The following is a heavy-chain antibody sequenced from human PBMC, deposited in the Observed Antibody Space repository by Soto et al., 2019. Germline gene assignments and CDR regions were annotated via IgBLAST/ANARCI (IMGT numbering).Heavy chain of an antibody. D-gene: IGHD2-2*01. Sequence: GGSLRLSCIPSGFSFGNYAMTWVRQAPGKGLEWVSAISGSGANTYYADSVKGRFTISRDNSKNTLYLQMNSLRAEDTALYDCAKGTATSCYDAYDYWGQGT. CDR2: ISGSGANT. V-gene: IGHV3-23*01. CDR3: AKGTATSCYDAYDY. J-gene: IGHJ4*02. CDR1: GFSFGNYA.